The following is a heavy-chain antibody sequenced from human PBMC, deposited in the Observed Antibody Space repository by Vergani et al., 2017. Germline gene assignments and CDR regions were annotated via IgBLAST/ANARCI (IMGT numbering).Heavy chain of an antibody. J-gene: IGHJ5*02. CDR2: IQKDGIDK. Sequence: QVQLVESGGGVVQPGESLRLSCAASGFPFSTYGMHWVRQAPGKGLEWVAFIQKDGIDKFYADSVKGRFTISRDNSKSTMYLQMNSLRDEDTGVYYCARDLRLLYNRFDPWGQGTLVTVSS. V-gene: IGHV3-30*02. CDR1: GFPFSTYG. D-gene: IGHD1-14*01. CDR3: ARDLRLLYNRFDP.